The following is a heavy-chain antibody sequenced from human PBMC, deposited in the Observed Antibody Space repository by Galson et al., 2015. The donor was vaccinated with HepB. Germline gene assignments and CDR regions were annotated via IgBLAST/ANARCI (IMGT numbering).Heavy chain of an antibody. V-gene: IGHV3-11*06. CDR2: ISSSSSYI. CDR1: GFTFSDNY. CDR3: ARDRDSYINYIENWFDP. D-gene: IGHD4-11*01. Sequence: SMRISCAASGFTFSDNYMRWIRQAPGKGLEWVSYISSSSSYIYYADSVKGRFTISRDNAKNSLYLQMNSLRAEDTAVYYCARDRDSYINYIENWFDPWVQGTLVTVSS. J-gene: IGHJ5*02.